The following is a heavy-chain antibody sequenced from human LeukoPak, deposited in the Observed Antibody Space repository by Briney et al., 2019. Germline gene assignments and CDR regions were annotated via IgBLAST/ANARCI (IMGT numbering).Heavy chain of an antibody. V-gene: IGHV4-39*07. CDR3: ARVPRFLEWLPSRSSYYYYYMDV. D-gene: IGHD3-3*01. CDR1: GGSISSSSYY. CDR2: IYYSGST. Sequence: TSETLSLTCTVSGGSISSSSYYWGWIRQPPGKGLEWIGSIYYSGSTNYNPSLKSRVTISVDTSKNQFSLKLSSVTAADTAVYYCARVPRFLEWLPSRSSYYYYYMDVWGKGTTVTVSS. J-gene: IGHJ6*03.